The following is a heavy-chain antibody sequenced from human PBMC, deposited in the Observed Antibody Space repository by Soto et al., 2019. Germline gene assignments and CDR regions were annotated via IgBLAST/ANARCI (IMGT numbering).Heavy chain of an antibody. CDR3: AKDDYYDSSGYYTNY. CDR1: GFTFSSYA. J-gene: IGHJ4*02. V-gene: IGHV3-23*01. D-gene: IGHD3-22*01. Sequence: GGSLRLSCAASGFTFSSYAMSWVRQAPGKGLEWVSAISGSGGSTYYADSVKGRFTISRDNSKNTLYLQMNSLRAEDTAVYYCAKDDYYDSSGYYTNYWGQGTLLTVSS. CDR2: ISGSGGST.